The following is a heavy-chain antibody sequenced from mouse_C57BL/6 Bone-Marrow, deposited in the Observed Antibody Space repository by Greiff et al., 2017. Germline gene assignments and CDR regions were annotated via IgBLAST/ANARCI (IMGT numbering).Heavy chain of an antibody. D-gene: IGHD2-4*01. J-gene: IGHJ3*01. Sequence: QVQLQQSGAELVKPGASVKLSCKASGYTFTSYWMQWVKQRPGQGLEWIGEIDPSDSYTNYNQKFKGKATLTVDTSSSTAYMPLSSRTSEASAVYYCARWGYDYDGEFAYWGQGTLVTVSA. V-gene: IGHV1-50*01. CDR3: ARWGYDYDGEFAY. CDR2: IDPSDSYT. CDR1: GYTFTSYW.